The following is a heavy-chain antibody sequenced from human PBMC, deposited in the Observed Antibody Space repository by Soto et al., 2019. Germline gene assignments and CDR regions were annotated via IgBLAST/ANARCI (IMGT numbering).Heavy chain of an antibody. CDR1: GYTFTNHG. CDR3: ARMVRGSNIDYYHYMDV. V-gene: IGHV1-18*01. CDR2: ISANNGDT. J-gene: IGHJ6*03. Sequence: QVQLVQSGAEVKKPGASVQVSCKASGYTFTNHGISWVRQAPGQGLEWLGWISANNGDTNYAQKFQGRVTVTTDTSTSKGYMELRSLRSEDTAVYYCARMVRGSNIDYYHYMDVWGKGTTVTVSS. D-gene: IGHD3-10*01.